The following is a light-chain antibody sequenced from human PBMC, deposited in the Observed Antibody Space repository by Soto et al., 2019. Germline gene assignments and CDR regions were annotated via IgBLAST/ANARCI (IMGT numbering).Light chain of an antibody. J-gene: IGLJ2*01. CDR2: YDD. CDR3: ATWDDSLNGQV. Sequence: QSVLTQPPSVSGAPRQRVTISCSGSRSNIGNNAVNWYQQFPGRAPKLLIYYDDLLPSGVSDRFSGSKSGTSASLAISGLQSEDEADYYCATWDDSLNGQVFGGGTKLPVL. CDR1: RSNIGNNA. V-gene: IGLV1-36*01.